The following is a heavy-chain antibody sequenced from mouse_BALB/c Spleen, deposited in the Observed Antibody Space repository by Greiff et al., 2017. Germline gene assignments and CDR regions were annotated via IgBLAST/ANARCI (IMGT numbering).Heavy chain of an antibody. CDR3: ARDPEGYGGGYAMDY. V-gene: IGHV5-4*02. D-gene: IGHD1-2*01. CDR1: GFTFSDYY. CDR2: ISDGGSYT. J-gene: IGHJ4*01. Sequence: DVMLVESGGGLVKPGGSLKLSCAASGFTFSDYYVYWVRQTPEKRLEWVATISDGGSYTYYPDSVKGRFTISRDNAKNNLYLQMSSLKSEDTAMYYCARDPEGYGGGYAMDYWGQGTSVTVSS.